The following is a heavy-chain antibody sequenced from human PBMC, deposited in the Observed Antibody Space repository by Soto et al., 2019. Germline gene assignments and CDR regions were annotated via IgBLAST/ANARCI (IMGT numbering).Heavy chain of an antibody. J-gene: IGHJ4*02. V-gene: IGHV3-74*01. CDR1: GFTFSSYW. CDR3: AKQFDY. CDR2: INSDGSTT. Sequence: EVQLVESGGGLVQPGGSLRLSCAASGFTFSSYWMHWVRQAPGKGLVWVSRINSDGSTTGYVDSVKGRFTISRDNAKNTLYLQMNSLRAEDMAVYYCAKQFDYWGQGTLVTVSS.